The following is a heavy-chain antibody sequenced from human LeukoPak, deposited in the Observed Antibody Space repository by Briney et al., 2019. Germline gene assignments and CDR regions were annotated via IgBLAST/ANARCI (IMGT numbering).Heavy chain of an antibody. CDR3: ARLNTAMFDY. J-gene: IGHJ4*02. Sequence: ISCKXSGYSFTSYWIGWVRQMPGKGMEWMGIIYPGDSDTRYSPSFQGQVTISADKSISTAYLQWSSLKASDTAMYYCARLNTAMFDYWGQGTLVTVSS. D-gene: IGHD5-18*01. CDR1: GYSFTSYW. V-gene: IGHV5-51*01. CDR2: IYPGDSDT.